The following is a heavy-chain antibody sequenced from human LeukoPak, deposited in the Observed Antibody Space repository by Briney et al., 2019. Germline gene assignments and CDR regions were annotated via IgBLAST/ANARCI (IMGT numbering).Heavy chain of an antibody. D-gene: IGHD3-16*01. J-gene: IGHJ3*02. CDR1: GLTVSNNY. CDR2: ISGSGGST. CDR3: AKDEIGGYAFDI. Sequence: GGSLRLSCAASGLTVSNNYMSWVRQAPGKGLEWVSAISGSGGSTYYADSVKGRFTISRDNSKNTLYLQMNSLRAEDTAVYYCAKDEIGGYAFDIWGQGTMVTVSS. V-gene: IGHV3-23*01.